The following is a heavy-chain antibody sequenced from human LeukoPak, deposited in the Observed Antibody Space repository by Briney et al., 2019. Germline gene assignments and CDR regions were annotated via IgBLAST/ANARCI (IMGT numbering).Heavy chain of an antibody. Sequence: PGGSLRLSCAASGFAFSRYWMSWVRKAPGKGLEWVANIKQDGSDRNYADSVKGRFSISRDNAKNSLYLQMKTLRDADAAVYYCASPTGGSSSWYLDVWGQGTTVTVSS. CDR3: ASPTGGSSSWYLDV. V-gene: IGHV3-7*05. CDR1: GFAFSRYW. D-gene: IGHD6-13*01. J-gene: IGHJ6*02. CDR2: IKQDGSDR.